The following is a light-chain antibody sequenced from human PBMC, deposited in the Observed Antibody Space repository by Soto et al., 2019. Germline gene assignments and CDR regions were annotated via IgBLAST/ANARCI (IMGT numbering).Light chain of an antibody. J-gene: IGLJ2*01. V-gene: IGLV2-14*01. Sequence: QSALTQPASVSGSPGQSITISCNGNSSDVGGYNYVSWYQQHPGKAPKLMIYDVSNRPSGVSNRFSGSKSGNTASLTISGLQAEDEADYYCSSYTSSSTLVVFGGGTKLTVL. CDR3: SSYTSSSTLVV. CDR1: SSDVGGYNY. CDR2: DVS.